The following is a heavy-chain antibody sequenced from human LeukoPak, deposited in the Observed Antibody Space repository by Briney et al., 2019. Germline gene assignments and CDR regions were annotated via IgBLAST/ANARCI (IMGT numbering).Heavy chain of an antibody. CDR3: ASRHSKQQPYYYYMDI. Sequence: SETLSLTCTVSGDSISSGSYYWSWIRQPAGKGLEWIGRIYSNGDTKFNPSLKSRVTISLDTSKNQFSLKLSSATAANTAVYYCASRHSKQQPYYYYMDIWGKGTTVTVSS. J-gene: IGHJ6*03. CDR2: IYSNGDT. D-gene: IGHD6-13*01. CDR1: GDSISSGSYY. V-gene: IGHV4-61*02.